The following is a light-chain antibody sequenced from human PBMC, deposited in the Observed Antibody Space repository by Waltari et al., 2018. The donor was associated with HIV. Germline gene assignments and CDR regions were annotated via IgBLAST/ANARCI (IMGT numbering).Light chain of an antibody. CDR2: DNN. Sequence: QSVLTQPHSVSAAPGQKVTISCTGSSSNIGNNYISWYHKLPGTAPKHLIYDNNNRPSTIPDRYSGSKVGTSATLGIHGHQTGDEADDCCGTWDSSLGASGVFGGGTKLNVL. J-gene: IGLJ3*02. V-gene: IGLV1-51*01. CDR1: SSNIGNNY. CDR3: GTWDSSLGASGV.